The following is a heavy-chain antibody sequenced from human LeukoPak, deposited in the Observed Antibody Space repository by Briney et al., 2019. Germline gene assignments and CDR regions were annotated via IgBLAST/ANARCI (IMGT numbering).Heavy chain of an antibody. Sequence: GRSLRLSCAASGFTFSSYGMHWVRQAPGKGLEWVAVISYDGSKKYYADSVKGRFTISRDNSKNTLSLLLSSLRAEDTAVYYCAKDRYSYAFEYSDSWGQGTLVTVSS. CDR3: AKDRYSYAFEYSDS. CDR2: ISYDGSKK. CDR1: GFTFSSYG. V-gene: IGHV3-30*18. D-gene: IGHD5-18*01. J-gene: IGHJ4*02.